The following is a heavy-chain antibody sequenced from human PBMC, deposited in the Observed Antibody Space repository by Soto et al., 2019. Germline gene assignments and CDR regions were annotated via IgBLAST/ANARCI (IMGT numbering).Heavy chain of an antibody. J-gene: IGHJ6*03. V-gene: IGHV3-64*01. CDR1: GFTFSNYE. Sequence: EAQLVESGGGLVQPGGSLRLSCAASGFTFSNYEMHWVRQAPGKGLEYVSGISNNGAHTDYAKSVKGRFTISRDNSENTLYLQMGSLRAEDMARYYCARRGYGSRWPNVYMDVWAKGPRSPSP. CDR3: ARRGYGSRWPNVYMDV. CDR2: ISNNGAHT. D-gene: IGHD6-13*01.